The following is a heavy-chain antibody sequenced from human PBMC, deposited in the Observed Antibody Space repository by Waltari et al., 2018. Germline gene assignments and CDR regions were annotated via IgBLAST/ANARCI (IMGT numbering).Heavy chain of an antibody. CDR3: AMGLGLYAFDV. CDR1: GFVFRNYP. J-gene: IGHJ3*01. D-gene: IGHD1-26*01. V-gene: IGHV3-64*01. CDR2: ITGNGDRT. Sequence: EVQLVASGRGLVQPGGSLRLSCAASGFVFRNYPIHWVRQAPGKGLECVSVITGNGDRTRYANSVKDRFIISRDNSKNMVYLQMGSLRPEDMAVYYWAMGLGLYAFDVWGQGTVVTVSP.